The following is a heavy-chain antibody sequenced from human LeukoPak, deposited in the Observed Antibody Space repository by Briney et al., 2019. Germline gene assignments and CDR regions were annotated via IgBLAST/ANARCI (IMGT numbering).Heavy chain of an antibody. CDR3: ARDQWLDY. Sequence: GGSLRLSCAASGFTFSGYIMNWVRQAPGKGLEWVAFIGTSGNIIYYADSVKGRFTVSRDNAKSSLYLQMNSLRAEDTAVYYCARDQWLDYWGQGTLVTVSS. CDR1: GFTFSGYI. D-gene: IGHD2-8*01. CDR2: IGTSGNII. J-gene: IGHJ4*02. V-gene: IGHV3-48*01.